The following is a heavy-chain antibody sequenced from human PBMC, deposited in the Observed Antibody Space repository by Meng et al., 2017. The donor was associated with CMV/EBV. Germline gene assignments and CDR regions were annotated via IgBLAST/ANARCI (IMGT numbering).Heavy chain of an antibody. CDR3: ARRITSDRFDP. CDR2: IYYSGST. J-gene: IGHJ5*02. D-gene: IGHD3-10*01. Sequence: SCTVSGGSISSSSYYWGWIRQPPGKGLEWIGSIYYSGSTYYNPSLKSRVTISVDTSKNQFSLKLSSVTAADTAVYYCARRITSDRFDPWGQGTLVTVSS. CDR1: GGSISSSSYY. V-gene: IGHV4-39*07.